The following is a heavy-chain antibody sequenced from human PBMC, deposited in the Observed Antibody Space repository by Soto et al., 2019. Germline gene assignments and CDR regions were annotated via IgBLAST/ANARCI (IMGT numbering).Heavy chain of an antibody. Sequence: PSETLSLTCTVSGGSISSNSYYWDWIRQPPGKGLEWIGSMYYSGDTYHNPSLQSRVTISVDTSKNQFSLHLCPVTAADTAVYYFARHAAYDSVWGKSDGSDYWGQGTLVT. CDR1: GGSISSNSYY. D-gene: IGHD3-16*01. J-gene: IGHJ4*02. V-gene: IGHV4-39*01. CDR2: MYYSGDT. CDR3: ARHAAYDSVWGKSDGSDY.